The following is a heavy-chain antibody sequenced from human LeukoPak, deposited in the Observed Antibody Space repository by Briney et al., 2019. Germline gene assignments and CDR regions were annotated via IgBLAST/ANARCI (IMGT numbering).Heavy chain of an antibody. J-gene: IGHJ4*02. CDR3: GRTTRAMVANFDY. CDR2: IWYDGSKK. CDR1: GFTFSSYG. D-gene: IGHD5-18*01. Sequence: GGSLRLSCTASGFTFSSYGMHWVRQAPGKGLEWVGVIWYDGSKKYYADSVKGRFTISRDNSKNTPYLQMHSPRAEDPAVYYCGRTTRAMVANFDYWGQGTLVTVSS. V-gene: IGHV3-33*01.